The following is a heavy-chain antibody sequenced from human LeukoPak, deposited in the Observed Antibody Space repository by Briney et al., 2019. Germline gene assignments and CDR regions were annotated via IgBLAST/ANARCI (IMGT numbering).Heavy chain of an antibody. V-gene: IGHV3-64D*06. CDR3: VKGREAAAGRGFDY. CDR1: GFTFSSYA. D-gene: IGHD6-13*01. Sequence: PGGSLRLSCSASGFTFSSYAMHWVRQAPGKGLEYVPAISSNGYITHYADSVKGRFTISRDNSKNTLYFQMSSLRAEDMAVYYCVKGREAAAGRGFDYWGQGTLVTVSS. CDR2: ISSNGYIT. J-gene: IGHJ4*02.